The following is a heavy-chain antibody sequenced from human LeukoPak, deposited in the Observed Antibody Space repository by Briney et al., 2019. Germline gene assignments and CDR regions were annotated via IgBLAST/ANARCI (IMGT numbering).Heavy chain of an antibody. CDR2: ISAYNGNT. CDR1: GYTFTSYD. J-gene: IGHJ4*02. V-gene: IGHV1-18*01. CDR3: ARDPGYCSSTSCLPGAPIDY. Sequence: ASVKVSCKASGYTFTSYDINWVRQATGQGLEWMGWISAYNGNTNYAQKLQGRVTMTTDTSTSTAYMELRSLRSDDTAVYYCARDPGYCSSTSCLPGAPIDYWGQGTLVTVSS. D-gene: IGHD2-2*01.